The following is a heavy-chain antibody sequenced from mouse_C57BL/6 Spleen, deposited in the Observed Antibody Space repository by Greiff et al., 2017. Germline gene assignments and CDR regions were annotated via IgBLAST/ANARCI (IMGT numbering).Heavy chain of an antibody. CDR2: IDPEDGEN. J-gene: IGHJ3*01. D-gene: IGHD1-1*01. Sequence: EVQLQQSGAELVKPGASVKLSCTASGFNIKDYYMHWVKQRTEQGLEWIGRIDPEDGENKYAPKFQGKATITAASASNTAYLQLSSLTSEDTAVYYCARGGSSSWFAYWGQGTLVTVSA. CDR1: GFNIKDYY. CDR3: ARGGSSSWFAY. V-gene: IGHV14-2*01.